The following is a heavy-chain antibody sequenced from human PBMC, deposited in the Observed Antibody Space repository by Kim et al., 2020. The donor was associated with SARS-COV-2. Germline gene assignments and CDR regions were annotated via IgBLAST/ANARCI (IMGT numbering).Heavy chain of an antibody. CDR3: AREVETAMVLDY. J-gene: IGHJ4*02. Sequence: YYADSVKGRFTISRDNSKNTLYLQMNSLRAEDTAVYYCAREVETAMVLDYWGQGTLVTVSS. D-gene: IGHD5-18*01. V-gene: IGHV3-30*01.